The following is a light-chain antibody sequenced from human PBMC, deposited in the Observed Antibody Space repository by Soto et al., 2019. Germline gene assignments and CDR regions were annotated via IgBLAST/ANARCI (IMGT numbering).Light chain of an antibody. CDR3: GTWDSSLSSGV. V-gene: IGLV1-51*01. J-gene: IGLJ3*02. CDR2: DNN. Sequence: QSVLTQPPSVSAAPGQKVTISCSGSNSSIGDNYVSWYQQLPGTAPKLLIYDNNERPSGIPDRFSGSKSGTSATLGITGLQTGDEADYYCGTWDSSLSSGVFGGGTKLTVL. CDR1: NSSIGDNY.